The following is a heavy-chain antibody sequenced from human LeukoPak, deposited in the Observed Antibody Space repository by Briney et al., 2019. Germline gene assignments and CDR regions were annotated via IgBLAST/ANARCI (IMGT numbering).Heavy chain of an antibody. D-gene: IGHD3-22*01. V-gene: IGHV1-46*01. Sequence: ASVKVSCKASGYTFTSYYMHWVRQAPGQGLEWMGLINPTGGSTGYAQKFQGRVTMTRDMSTSTVYIELSSLRSEDTAVYYCARAQPVGYYYDSSGYPQAFDIWGQGTMVTVSS. CDR2: INPTGGST. CDR1: GYTFTSYY. J-gene: IGHJ3*02. CDR3: ARAQPVGYYYDSSGYPQAFDI.